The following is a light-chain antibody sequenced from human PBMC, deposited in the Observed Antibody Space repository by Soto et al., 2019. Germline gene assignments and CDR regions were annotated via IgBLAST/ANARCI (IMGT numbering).Light chain of an antibody. J-gene: IGLJ2*01. CDR2: DVT. V-gene: IGLV2-14*01. CDR3: SSYTTSSKVV. CDR1: SSDVGGYNY. Sequence: QSALTQPASVSGSPGQSITISCTGTSSDVGGYNYVSWYQQHPGTAPKLMIYDVTNRPSGVSNRFSGSKSGNTASLTISGLQTEDEADYYCSSYTTSSKVVFGGGTKLTVL.